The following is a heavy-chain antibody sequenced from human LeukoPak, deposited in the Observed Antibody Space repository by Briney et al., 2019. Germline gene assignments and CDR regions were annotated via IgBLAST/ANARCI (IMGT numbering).Heavy chain of an antibody. CDR1: GFTFSDYF. V-gene: IGHV3-11*04. CDR3: ATSRVFDF. Sequence: PGGSLRLSCVTSGFTFSDYFMNWIRQAPGKGPEWLSFINSDGNNIYYRDSVKGRFTISRDNAKKTLYLEMNNLRVDDTAINYCATSRVFDFWGQRTLVAVSS. J-gene: IGHJ4*02. CDR2: INSDGNNI.